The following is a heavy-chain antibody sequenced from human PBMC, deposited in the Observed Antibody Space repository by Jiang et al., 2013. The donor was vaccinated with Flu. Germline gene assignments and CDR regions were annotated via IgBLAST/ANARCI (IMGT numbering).Heavy chain of an antibody. CDR1: GFTFDDYA. Sequence: AASGFTFDDYAMHWVRQAPGKGLEWVSGISWNSGSIGYADSVKGRFTISRDNAKNSLYLQMNSLRAEDTALYYCAKGFDYSNLNWFDPWGQGTLVTVSS. J-gene: IGHJ5*02. D-gene: IGHD4-11*01. CDR3: AKGFDYSNLNWFDP. CDR2: ISWNSGSI. V-gene: IGHV3-9*01.